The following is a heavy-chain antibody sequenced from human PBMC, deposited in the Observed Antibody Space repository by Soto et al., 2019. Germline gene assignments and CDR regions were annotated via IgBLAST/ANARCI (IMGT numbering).Heavy chain of an antibody. D-gene: IGHD1-7*01. V-gene: IGHV1-8*01. CDR3: AFRGAENYDWFDP. CDR1: GYTFASYN. CDR2: MNPNSGNT. J-gene: IGHJ5*02. Sequence: QVQLVQSGAEVKKPGASVKVSCKASGYTFASYNINWVRQAAGQGLEWMGWMNPNSGNTGYAQKFQGRVTMTRNTSIRTAYMELSSLRSEDTAVYYCAFRGAENYDWFDPWGQGTLVTVSS.